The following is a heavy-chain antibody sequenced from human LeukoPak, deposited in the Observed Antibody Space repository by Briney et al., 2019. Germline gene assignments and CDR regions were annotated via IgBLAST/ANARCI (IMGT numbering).Heavy chain of an antibody. Sequence: PGGSLRLSCAASGFTFSDYYMSWIRQAPGKGLEWVSYISRSSTYTNYADSVKGRFTISRDNSKNTLYLQMNSLRAEDTAMYYCANGRGYSYGDFDYRGQGTLVTVSS. V-gene: IGHV3-11*03. CDR1: GFTFSDYY. D-gene: IGHD5-18*01. CDR2: ISRSSTYT. J-gene: IGHJ4*02. CDR3: ANGRGYSYGDFDY.